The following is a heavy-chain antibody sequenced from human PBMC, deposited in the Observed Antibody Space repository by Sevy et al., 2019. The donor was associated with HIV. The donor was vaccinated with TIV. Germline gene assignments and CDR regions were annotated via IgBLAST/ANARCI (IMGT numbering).Heavy chain of an antibody. CDR1: GFTFRSHW. CDR2: INRDGSEK. J-gene: IGHJ4*02. Sequence: GESLKISCAASGFTFRSHWMTWVRQAPGKGPEWVANINRDGSEKSYVDSVKGRFTISRDDAKNSLYLQMNRLKVEDTAMYYCASDYYWGQGTLVTVSS. CDR3: ASDYY. V-gene: IGHV3-7*01.